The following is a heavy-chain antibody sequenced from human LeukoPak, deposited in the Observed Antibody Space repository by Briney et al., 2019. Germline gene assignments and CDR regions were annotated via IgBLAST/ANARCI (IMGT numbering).Heavy chain of an antibody. CDR2: IKQDGIEK. CDR3: TRVEETATTAAIIRKYFFQAEDVIRDLYTVTAFLLNRSSDL. V-gene: IGHV3-7*01. J-gene: IGHJ2*01. Sequence: EKGLELVANIKQDGIEKHYVDSVKGRFTISRDNDKNSLYLQMSSLRAEDTAVYYCTRVEETATTAAIIRKYFFQAEDVIRDLYTVTAFLLNRSSDL. D-gene: IGHD4-11*01.